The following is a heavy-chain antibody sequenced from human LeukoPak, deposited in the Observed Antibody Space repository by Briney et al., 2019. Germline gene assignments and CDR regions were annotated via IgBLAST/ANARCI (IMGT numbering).Heavy chain of an antibody. J-gene: IGHJ5*02. V-gene: IGHV1-2*02. Sequence: GASVKISCKASGFTFTSFYMHWVRQAPGQGLEWMGWINPNSGGTNYAQKFQGRVTMTRDTSISTAYMELSRLRSDDTAVYYCARDKVRIAVAYGWFDPWGQGTLVTVSS. CDR3: ARDKVRIAVAYGWFDP. D-gene: IGHD6-19*01. CDR2: INPNSGGT. CDR1: GFTFTSFY.